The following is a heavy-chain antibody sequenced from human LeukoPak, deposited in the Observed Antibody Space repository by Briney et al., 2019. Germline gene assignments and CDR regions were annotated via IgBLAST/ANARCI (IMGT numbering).Heavy chain of an antibody. CDR1: GGSISSSNW. CDR2: IYHSGST. Sequence: SGTLSLTCAVSGGSISSSNWWSRVRQPPGKGLEWIGEIYHSGSTNYNPSLKSRVTISVDKSKNQFSLKLSSVTAADTAVYYCARDPGIAAAESFDYWGQGTLVTVSS. V-gene: IGHV4-4*02. CDR3: ARDPGIAAAESFDY. J-gene: IGHJ4*02. D-gene: IGHD6-13*01.